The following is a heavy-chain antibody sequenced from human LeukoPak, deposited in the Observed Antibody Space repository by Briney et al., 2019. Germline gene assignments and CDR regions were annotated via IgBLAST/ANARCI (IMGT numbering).Heavy chain of an antibody. V-gene: IGHV4-59*01. Sequence: SETLSLTCTVSGGSISSYFWSWIRQPPGKGLEWIGYIYYSGSTNYNPSLKSRVTISVDTSKNQFSLKLSSATAADTAVYYCARRRLRYFDCDYRDWGQGTLVTVSS. CDR1: GGSISSYF. CDR2: IYYSGST. D-gene: IGHD3-9*01. CDR3: ARRRLRYFDCDYRD. J-gene: IGHJ4*02.